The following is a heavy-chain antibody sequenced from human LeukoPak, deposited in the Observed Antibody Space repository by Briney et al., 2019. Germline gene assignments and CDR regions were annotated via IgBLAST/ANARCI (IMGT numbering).Heavy chain of an antibody. CDR3: ARDVLPGSSWYYFDY. J-gene: IGHJ4*02. CDR1: GFTFSSYA. CDR2: ISYDGSNK. D-gene: IGHD6-13*01. Sequence: GRSLRLSCAASGFTFSSYAMHWVRQAPGKGLEWVAVISYDGSNKYYADSVKGRFTISRDNSKNTLYLQMNSLRAEDTAVYYCARDVLPGSSWYYFDYWGQGTLVTVSS. V-gene: IGHV3-30-3*01.